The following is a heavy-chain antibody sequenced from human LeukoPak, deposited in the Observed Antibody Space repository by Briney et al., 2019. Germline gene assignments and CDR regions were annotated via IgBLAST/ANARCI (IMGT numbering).Heavy chain of an antibody. J-gene: IGHJ6*02. CDR2: IYYSGST. D-gene: IGHD3-10*02. CDR1: GGSISSSSYY. CDR3: ARDSYVPNYYYGMDV. V-gene: IGHV4-39*07. Sequence: SETLSLTCTVSGGSISSSSYYWDWIRQPPGKGLEWIGSIYYSGSTNYNPSLKSRVTISVDTSKNQFSLKLSSVTAADTAVYYCARDSYVPNYYYGMDVWGQGTTVTVSS.